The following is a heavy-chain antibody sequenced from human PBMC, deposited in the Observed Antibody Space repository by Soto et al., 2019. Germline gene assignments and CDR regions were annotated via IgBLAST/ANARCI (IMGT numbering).Heavy chain of an antibody. V-gene: IGHV5-51*01. CDR3: ARALDSSFFANLDY. J-gene: IGHJ4*02. D-gene: IGHD6-6*01. CDR1: GYSFTNYW. Sequence: GESLKISCKGSGYSFTNYWVGWVRQMPGQGLEWMGIIYPGDSDTRYSPSFQGRVTISADKSISTAYLQWSSLKASDTAMYYCARALDSSFFANLDYWGQGTLVTVSS. CDR2: IYPGDSDT.